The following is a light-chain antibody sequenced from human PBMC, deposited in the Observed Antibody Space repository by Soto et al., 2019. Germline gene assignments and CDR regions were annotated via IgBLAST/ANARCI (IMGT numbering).Light chain of an antibody. CDR1: QGISSY. V-gene: IGKV1-8*01. CDR3: QQYNRA. CDR2: AAS. J-gene: IGKJ1*01. Sequence: AIRMTQSPSSFSSSTGDRVTITCRASQGISSYLAWYQQKPGKAPKLLIYAASTLQSGVPSRFSGSGSGTEFTLTISSLQPDDFATYYCQQYNRAFGQGTRWIS.